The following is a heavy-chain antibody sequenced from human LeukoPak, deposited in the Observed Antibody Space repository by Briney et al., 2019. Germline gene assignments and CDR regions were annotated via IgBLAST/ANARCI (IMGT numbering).Heavy chain of an antibody. J-gene: IGHJ1*01. V-gene: IGHV4-34*01. D-gene: IGHD2-15*01. Sequence: KPSETLSLTCAVYGGSFSGYYWSWIRQPPGKGLEWIGEINHSGSTNYNPSLKSRVTISVDTSKNQFSLKLSSVTAADTAVYYCARTGYCSGGSRSPLNLAEYFQHWGQGTLVTVSS. CDR1: GGSFSGYY. CDR3: ARTGYCSGGSRSPLNLAEYFQH. CDR2: INHSGST.